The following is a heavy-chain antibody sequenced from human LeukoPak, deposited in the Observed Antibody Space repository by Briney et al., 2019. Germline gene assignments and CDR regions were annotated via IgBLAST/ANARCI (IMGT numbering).Heavy chain of an antibody. CDR3: TTDPRIVGATRVYYYYGMDV. Sequence: GGSLRLSCAASGFTFSNAWMSWVRQAPGKGLEWVGRIKSKTDGGTTDYAAPVKGRFTISRDDSKNTLYLQMNSLKTEDTAVYYCTTDPRIVGATRVYYYYGMDVWGQGTTVTVSS. J-gene: IGHJ6*02. CDR2: IKSKTDGGTT. D-gene: IGHD1-26*01. V-gene: IGHV3-15*01. CDR1: GFTFSNAW.